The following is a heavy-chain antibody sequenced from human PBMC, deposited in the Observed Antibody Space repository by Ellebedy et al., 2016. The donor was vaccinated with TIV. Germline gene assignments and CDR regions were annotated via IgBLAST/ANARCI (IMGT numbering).Heavy chain of an antibody. CDR2: IYPGDSDT. CDR1: GYSFTSYW. D-gene: IGHD3-10*01. Sequence: GESLKISCKGSGYSFTSYWIGWVRQMPGKGLEWMGIIYPGDSDTRYSPSFQGQVTISADKSISTAYLQWSSLKASDTAMYYCARASYYYGPDNWFDPWGQGTLVTVSS. CDR3: ARASYYYGPDNWFDP. V-gene: IGHV5-51*01. J-gene: IGHJ5*02.